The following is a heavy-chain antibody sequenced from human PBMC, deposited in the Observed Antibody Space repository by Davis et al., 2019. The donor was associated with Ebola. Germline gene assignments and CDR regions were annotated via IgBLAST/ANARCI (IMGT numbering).Heavy chain of an antibody. CDR2: IYYSGST. CDR3: AGRPTVNWFDL. Sequence: SETLSLTCAVYGGSFSGYYWGWIRQPPGKGLEWIGSIYYSGSTHYNPSLKSRVTISVDTSKNQFSLKLTSVTAADTAVYYCAGRPTVNWFDLWGQGTLVTVSS. D-gene: IGHD4-17*01. V-gene: IGHV4-34*01. CDR1: GGSFSGYY. J-gene: IGHJ5*02.